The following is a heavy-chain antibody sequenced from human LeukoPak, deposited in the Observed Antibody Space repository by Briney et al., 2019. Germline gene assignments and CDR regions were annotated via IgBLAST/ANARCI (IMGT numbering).Heavy chain of an antibody. CDR2: ISYDGSNK. J-gene: IGHJ4*02. Sequence: PGGSLRLSCAASGFTFSSYAMHWVRQAPGKGLEWVAVISYDGSNKYYADSVKGQFTISRDNSKNTLYLQMDSLRAEDTAVYYCARVKSRFGELWRAFDYWGQGTLVTVSS. CDR3: ARVKSRFGELWRAFDY. V-gene: IGHV3-30-3*01. D-gene: IGHD3-10*01. CDR1: GFTFSSYA.